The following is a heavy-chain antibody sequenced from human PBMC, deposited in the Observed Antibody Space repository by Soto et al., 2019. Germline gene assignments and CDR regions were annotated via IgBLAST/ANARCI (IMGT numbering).Heavy chain of an antibody. D-gene: IGHD2-21*02. Sequence: AXGSLRLSCLASGFTFGSYAMTWVRRAPGKGLEWVSTINDNGNLRYYAESVRGRFTISRDNSKNTLYLQLNNLRAEDSARYYCAKAFGDWYPFEKWGLGALVTVSS. J-gene: IGHJ1*01. V-gene: IGHV3-23*01. CDR2: INDNGNLR. CDR3: AKAFGDWYPFEK. CDR1: GFTFGSYA.